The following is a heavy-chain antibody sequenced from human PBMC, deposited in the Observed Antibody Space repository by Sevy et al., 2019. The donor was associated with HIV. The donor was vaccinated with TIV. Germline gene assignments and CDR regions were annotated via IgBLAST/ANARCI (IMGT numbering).Heavy chain of an antibody. Sequence: GGSLRLSCAASGFTFSSYAMHWVRQAPGKGLEYVSAISSNGGSTYYAYSVKGGFTMSRDNSKNTLYLQMGSLRAEDMAVYYCARETGDSGSYYDAFDIWGQGTMVTVSS. V-gene: IGHV3-64*01. CDR3: ARETGDSGSYYDAFDI. CDR2: ISSNGGST. CDR1: GFTFSSYA. D-gene: IGHD1-26*01. J-gene: IGHJ3*02.